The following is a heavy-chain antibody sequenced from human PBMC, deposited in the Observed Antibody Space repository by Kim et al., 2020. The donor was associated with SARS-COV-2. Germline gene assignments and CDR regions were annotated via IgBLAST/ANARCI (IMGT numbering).Heavy chain of an antibody. V-gene: IGHV3-74*01. J-gene: IGHJ6*02. CDR2: INSDGSSA. CDR1: GFTLISYW. CDR3: ARAGASGSHYLMAP. Sequence: GGSLRLSCAASGFTLISYWMHWVRQAPGKGLVWVSRINSDGSSASYADSVKGRFTVSRDNAKNTLYLQMDSLRAEDTAVYYCARAGASGSHYLMAPWGQGTTVTVSS. D-gene: IGHD3-10*01.